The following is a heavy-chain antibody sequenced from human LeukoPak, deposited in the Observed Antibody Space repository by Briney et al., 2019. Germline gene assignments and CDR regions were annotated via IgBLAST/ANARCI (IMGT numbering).Heavy chain of an antibody. CDR3: AARGGATGTTQGDAFDI. CDR2: ISPYNGNT. J-gene: IGHJ3*02. D-gene: IGHD1-1*01. V-gene: IGHV1-18*04. CDR1: GYPFTRYG. Sequence: GASVKVSFKASGYPFTRYGISWVRPAPGQGLAWMGWISPYNGNTNYAQKLQGRVTMTTDTSTSTAYMELRSLRSDDTAVYYCAARGGATGTTQGDAFDIWGQGTMVTVSS.